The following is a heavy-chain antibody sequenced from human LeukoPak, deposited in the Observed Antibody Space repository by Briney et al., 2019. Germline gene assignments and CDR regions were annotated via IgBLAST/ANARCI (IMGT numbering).Heavy chain of an antibody. Sequence: GRSLRLSCAASGFTFSSYGMHWVRQAPGKGLEWVAVIWYDGSNKYYADSVKGRFTISRDNSKNTLYLQMNSLRAEDTAVYYCAREEAGSGWYHFDYWGQGTLVPVSS. D-gene: IGHD6-19*01. J-gene: IGHJ4*02. V-gene: IGHV3-33*01. CDR2: IWYDGSNK. CDR3: AREEAGSGWYHFDY. CDR1: GFTFSSYG.